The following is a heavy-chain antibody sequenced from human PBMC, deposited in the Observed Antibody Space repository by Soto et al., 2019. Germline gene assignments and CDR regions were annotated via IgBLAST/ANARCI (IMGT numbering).Heavy chain of an antibody. CDR1: GITFNDCD. V-gene: IGHV3-11*04. D-gene: IGHD6-13*01. CDR2: ISSRSTTI. Sequence: GGSLKLSCADSGITFNDCDMNWIRQAPGKGLEWISYISSRSTTIYYADSVKGRFTISRDNAKNSLYLQMNSLRAEDTAVYYCATDGAAGSVMGVWGQGTTVTVSS. CDR3: ATDGAAGSVMGV. J-gene: IGHJ6*02.